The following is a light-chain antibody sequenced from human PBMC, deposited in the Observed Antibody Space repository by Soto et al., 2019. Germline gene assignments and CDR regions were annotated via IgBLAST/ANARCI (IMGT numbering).Light chain of an antibody. CDR2: DTS. V-gene: IGKV3-11*01. J-gene: IGKJ1*01. CDR1: QSVSNY. CDR3: QHHNNWFSWT. Sequence: EIVLTQSPATLSLSPWERSTLSCRAGQSVSNYLAWYQQRPGQAPRLLIYDTSSRATGIPARFRGSGSGTDFTLNISSLEPEDFAVYYCQHHNNWFSWTFGQGTKVDIK.